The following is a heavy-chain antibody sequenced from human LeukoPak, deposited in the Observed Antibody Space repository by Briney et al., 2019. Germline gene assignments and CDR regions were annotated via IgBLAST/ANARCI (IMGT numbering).Heavy chain of an antibody. Sequence: PGGSLRLSCAASGFTFSNYAMSWVRQAPGKGLEWVSSISGSGDNTFYADSMKFRFTISRDNSKGTLYLQMNSLRVEDTAVYYCARNQQLGGHSYYYYGMDVWGQGTTVTVSS. J-gene: IGHJ6*02. D-gene: IGHD3-16*01. CDR1: GFTFSNYA. CDR2: ISGSGDNT. CDR3: ARNQQLGGHSYYYYGMDV. V-gene: IGHV3-23*01.